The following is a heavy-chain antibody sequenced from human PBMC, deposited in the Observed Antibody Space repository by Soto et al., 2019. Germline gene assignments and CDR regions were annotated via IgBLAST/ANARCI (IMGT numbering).Heavy chain of an antibody. Sequence: EVQLVESGGDLVQPGGSLRLSCSASGFIFSSYTMHWVRQAPGKGLEYVAVISSDGENTYYVDSAQGRFTVSRDNSKNTCYLQMSSLRREDTAVYYCVKGGYSATPPYGMDVGGQGTTVTVPS. J-gene: IGHJ6*02. CDR1: GFIFSSYT. CDR3: VKGGYSATPPYGMDV. D-gene: IGHD5-18*01. V-gene: IGHV3-64D*06. CDR2: ISSDGENT.